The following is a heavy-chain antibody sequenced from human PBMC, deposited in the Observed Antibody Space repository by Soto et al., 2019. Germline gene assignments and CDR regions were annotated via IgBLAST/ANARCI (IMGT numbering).Heavy chain of an antibody. CDR1: GGSINNHY. V-gene: IGHV4-59*11. Sequence: PSETLSLTCTVSGGSINNHYWSWIRQPPGKGLEWLGYIYYNGITNYNPSLKSRVTMSVDTSKNRFSLKLSSVTAADTAVYYCARLYGVVDFDPWGQGTLVTVSS. CDR3: ARLYGVVDFDP. J-gene: IGHJ5*02. D-gene: IGHD4-17*01. CDR2: IYYNGIT.